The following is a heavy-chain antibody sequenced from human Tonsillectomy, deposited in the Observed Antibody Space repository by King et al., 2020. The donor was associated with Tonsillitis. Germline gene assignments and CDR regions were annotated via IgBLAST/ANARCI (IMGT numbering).Heavy chain of an antibody. Sequence: VQLQESGPGLVQPSPTLSLTCTVSGGSISSGDCYWRWIRQPPGKGLEWIGSIYYSGSTYYNPSLKSRVTIAVDTSKNQLSLRLSSVTAADTAGYYCAREYGSYGLDGWGQGTRVTVSS. CDR3: AREYGSYGLDG. CDR1: GGSISSGDCY. J-gene: IGHJ4*02. CDR2: IYYSGST. V-gene: IGHV4-30-4*01. D-gene: IGHD3-10*01.